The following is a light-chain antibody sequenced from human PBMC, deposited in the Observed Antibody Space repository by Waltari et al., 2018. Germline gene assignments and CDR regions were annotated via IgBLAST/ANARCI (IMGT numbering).Light chain of an antibody. Sequence: QSALTQPASVSGSLGQSITISCTGTSSDIGGYNFVSWYQQHPGKAPKLMFYDVRNRHSGVSNRFPAAKSGKTASRTISGRQTEDEADYYCSSYTNSNIFVLFGGGTKVTVL. V-gene: IGLV2-14*03. CDR2: DVR. CDR1: SSDIGGYNF. J-gene: IGLJ2*01. CDR3: SSYTNSNIFVL.